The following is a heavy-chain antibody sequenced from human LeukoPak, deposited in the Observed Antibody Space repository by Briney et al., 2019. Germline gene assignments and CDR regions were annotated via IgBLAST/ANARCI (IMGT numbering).Heavy chain of an antibody. Sequence: GFLRLSCTASGFTFSSYSMNWVRQAPGKGLEWVSSISSSSSYIYYADSVKGRFTISRDNAKNSLYLQMNSLRAEDTAVYYCARDPGPNCFDYWGQGTLVTVSS. CDR3: ARDPGPNCFDY. CDR2: ISSSSSYI. CDR1: GFTFSSYS. V-gene: IGHV3-21*01. J-gene: IGHJ4*02.